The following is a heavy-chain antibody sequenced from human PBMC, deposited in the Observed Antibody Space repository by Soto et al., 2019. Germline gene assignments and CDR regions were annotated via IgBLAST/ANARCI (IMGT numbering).Heavy chain of an antibody. D-gene: IGHD3-22*01. CDR3: ARVGRGYYDSSEWFDY. V-gene: IGHV3-21*01. CDR2: ISSSSSYI. Sequence: EVQLVESGGGLVKPGGSLRLSCAASGFTFSSYSMNWVRQAPGKGLEWVSSISSSSSYIYYADSVKGRFTISRDNAKNSLYLQMTSLRAEDTAVYYCARVGRGYYDSSEWFDYWGQGTLVTVSS. J-gene: IGHJ4*02. CDR1: GFTFSSYS.